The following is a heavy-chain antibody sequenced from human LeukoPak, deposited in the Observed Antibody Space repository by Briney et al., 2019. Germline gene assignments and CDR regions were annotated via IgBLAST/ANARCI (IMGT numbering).Heavy chain of an antibody. CDR2: ISYDGSNK. CDR1: GFTFSSYA. D-gene: IGHD5-12*01. CDR3: ARDVRGYGAYYYYMDV. Sequence: GGSLRLSSAASGFTFSSYAMHWVRQAPGKGLEWVAVISYDGSNKYYADSVKGRFTISRDNDKNSLYLQINSLRAEDTAVYHCARDVRGYGAYYYYMDVWGKGTTVTVSS. J-gene: IGHJ6*03. V-gene: IGHV3-30-3*01.